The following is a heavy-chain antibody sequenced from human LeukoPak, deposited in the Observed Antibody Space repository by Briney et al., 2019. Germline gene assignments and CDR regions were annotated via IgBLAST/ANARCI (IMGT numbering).Heavy chain of an antibody. Sequence: LESLSLTCTASGGSFSSSSYYWGWLRQPPGKGLEWMGSNYNSGGTYDDPTLQSRVTITIDTSKNQFSLKLSSLTAADTAVYYCARHIAWGAREPFDYWGQGTLVTASS. CDR2: NYNSGGT. J-gene: IGHJ4*02. D-gene: IGHD6-13*01. CDR1: GGSFSSSSYY. V-gene: IGHV4-39*01. CDR3: ARHIAWGAREPFDY.